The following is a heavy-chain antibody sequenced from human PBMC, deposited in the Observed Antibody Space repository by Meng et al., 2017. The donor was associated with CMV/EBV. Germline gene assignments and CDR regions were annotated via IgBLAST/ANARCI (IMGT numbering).Heavy chain of an antibody. J-gene: IGHJ6*02. CDR1: GYTFTSYD. CDR2: IIPILGIA. CDR3: ARDWDAILYCSSTSCYFGGTQSFYYYGMDV. D-gene: IGHD2-2*01. V-gene: IGHV1-69*10. Sequence: SVKVSCKASGYTFTSYDINWVRQATGQGLEWMGWIIPILGIANYAQKFQGRVTITADKSTSTAYMELSSLRSEDTAVYYCARDWDAILYCSSTSCYFGGTQSFYYYGMDVWGQGTTVTVSS.